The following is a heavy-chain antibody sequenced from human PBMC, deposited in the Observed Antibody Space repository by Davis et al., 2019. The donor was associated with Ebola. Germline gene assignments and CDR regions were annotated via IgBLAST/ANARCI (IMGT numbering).Heavy chain of an antibody. Sequence: MPSETLFLTCAVSGGSISSSNWWSWVRQPPGKGLEWIGEIYHSGSTNYNPSLKSRVTISVDTSKNQFSLKLSSVTAADTAVYYCARGPQLERYDYWGQGTLVTVSS. CDR1: GGSISSSNW. CDR2: IYHSGST. V-gene: IGHV4-4*02. CDR3: ARGPQLERYDY. J-gene: IGHJ4*02. D-gene: IGHD1-1*01.